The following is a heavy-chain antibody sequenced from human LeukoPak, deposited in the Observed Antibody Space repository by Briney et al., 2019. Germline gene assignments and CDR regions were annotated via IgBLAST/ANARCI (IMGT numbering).Heavy chain of an antibody. CDR3: ARGGGYNWFDP. J-gene: IGHJ5*02. CDR2: INHSGST. V-gene: IGHV4-34*01. CDR1: GGSFSGYY. Sequence: SETLSLTCAVYGGSFSGYYWSWIRHPPGKGLEWIGEINHSGSTNYNPSLKSRVTISVDTSKNQFSLKLTSVTAADTAVYYCARGGGYNWFDPWGQGTLVTVSS.